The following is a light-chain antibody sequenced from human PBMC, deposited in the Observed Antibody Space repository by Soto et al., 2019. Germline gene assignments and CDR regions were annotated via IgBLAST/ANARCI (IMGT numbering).Light chain of an antibody. J-gene: IGLJ2*01. CDR2: DVI. V-gene: IGLV2-11*01. Sequence: QSALTQPRSVSGSPGQIVTISCTGTSSDVGAYNFVSWYQQNPGKAPKLILYDVIKRPSGVPDRFSGSKSGNTASLTISGLQTEDEADYHCSSYAGSHTYEVFGGGTKLTVL. CDR1: SSDVGAYNF. CDR3: SSYAGSHTYEV.